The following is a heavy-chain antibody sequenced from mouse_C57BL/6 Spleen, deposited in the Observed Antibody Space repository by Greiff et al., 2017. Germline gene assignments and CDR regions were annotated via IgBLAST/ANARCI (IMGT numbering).Heavy chain of an antibody. CDR3: TGIGGLRRAFDY. V-gene: IGHV6-3*01. CDR2: IRLKSDNYAT. Sequence: EVKLVESGGGLVQPGGSMKLSCVASGFTFSNYWMNWVRQSPEKGLEWVAQIRLKSDNYATHYAESVKGRFTISRDDSKSSVYLQMNNLRAEDTGIYYCTGIGGLRRAFDYWGQGTTLTVSS. D-gene: IGHD2-4*01. CDR1: GFTFSNYW. J-gene: IGHJ2*01.